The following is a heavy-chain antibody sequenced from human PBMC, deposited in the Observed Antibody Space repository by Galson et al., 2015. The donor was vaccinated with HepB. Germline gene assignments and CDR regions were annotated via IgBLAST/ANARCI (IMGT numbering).Heavy chain of an antibody. CDR2: INPNNDGT. CDR1: GYTFTGYY. J-gene: IGHJ6*03. Sequence: SCKASGYTFTGYYIHWVRQAPGQGLEWLGWINPNNDGTKNTQKFQGRVTMTRDTSISTAYLELSRLRSDDMAVYYCARSGGTFYYMDVWGKGTTVTVSS. V-gene: IGHV1-2*02. D-gene: IGHD1-14*01. CDR3: ARSGGTFYYMDV.